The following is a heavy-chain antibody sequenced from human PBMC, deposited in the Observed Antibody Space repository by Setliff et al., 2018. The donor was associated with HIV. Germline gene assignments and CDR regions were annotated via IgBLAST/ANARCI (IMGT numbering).Heavy chain of an antibody. CDR3: ARHPNYYGSGSYNYEPLYFDY. V-gene: IGHV4-34*01. CDR1: GGSFSAYY. J-gene: IGHJ4*02. Sequence: SETLSLTCAVYGGSFSAYYWSWIRQPPVKGLEWIGEINHSGSTNYNPSLKSRVTISVDTSKNQFSLKLSSVTAADTAVYYCARHPNYYGSGSYNYEPLYFDYWGQGTLVTVSS. D-gene: IGHD3-10*01. CDR2: INHSGST.